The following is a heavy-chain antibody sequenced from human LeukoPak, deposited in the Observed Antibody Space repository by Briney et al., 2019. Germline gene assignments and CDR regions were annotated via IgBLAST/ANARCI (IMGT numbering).Heavy chain of an antibody. J-gene: IGHJ5*01. CDR2: INHSGST. CDR3: ASQAVLRYFGGLPILNWFAP. Sequence: SETLSLTCAVYGGSFSGYYWSWIRQPPGKGLEWIGEINHSGSTNYNPSPKSRVTISADTTKNKSSQQLSSVTAADTAVYYCASQAVLRYFGGLPILNWFAPGSQGTLVT. V-gene: IGHV4-34*01. D-gene: IGHD3-9*01. CDR1: GGSFSGYY.